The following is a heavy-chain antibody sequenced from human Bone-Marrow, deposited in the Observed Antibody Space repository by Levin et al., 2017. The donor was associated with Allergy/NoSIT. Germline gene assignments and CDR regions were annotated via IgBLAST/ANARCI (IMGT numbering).Heavy chain of an antibody. CDR2: IYSGGRG. CDR1: GFTFSSNH. Sequence: GGSLRLSCAASGFTFSSNHMSWVRQAPGKGLEWVSLIYSGGRGYYADSVRGRFTISRDNSKNTLYLQLNSLRAEDTAVYYCAIYGSGNDYSSFDIWGQGTMVTVSS. V-gene: IGHV3-53*01. D-gene: IGHD3-10*01. J-gene: IGHJ3*02. CDR3: AIYGSGNDYSSFDI.